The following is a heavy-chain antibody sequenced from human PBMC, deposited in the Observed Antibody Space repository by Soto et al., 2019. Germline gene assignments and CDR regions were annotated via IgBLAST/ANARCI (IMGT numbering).Heavy chain of an antibody. V-gene: IGHV4-59*01. D-gene: IGHD1-1*01. Sequence: SETLSLTCTVSGGSISSYYWSWIRQPPGKGLEWIGYIYYSGSTNYNPSLKSRVTISVDTSKNQFSLKLSSVTAADTAAYYCERDTIVKGIDYWGQGTLVTVYS. CDR2: IYYSGST. CDR3: ERDTIVKGIDY. J-gene: IGHJ4*02. CDR1: GGSISSYY.